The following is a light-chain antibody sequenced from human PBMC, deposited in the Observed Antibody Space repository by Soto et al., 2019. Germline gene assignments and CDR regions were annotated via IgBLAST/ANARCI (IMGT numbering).Light chain of an antibody. Sequence: EIVLTQSPGPPSLSPRERATPSCRASQSVSSSYLAWYQQKPGQAPRLLLYGASSRATGIPDRFSGSGSGTDFTLTISRLEPEDFAVYYCQQYGSSLGVTFGEGTKVDIK. V-gene: IGKV3-20*01. J-gene: IGKJ4*01. CDR1: QSVSSSY. CDR2: GAS. CDR3: QQYGSSLGVT.